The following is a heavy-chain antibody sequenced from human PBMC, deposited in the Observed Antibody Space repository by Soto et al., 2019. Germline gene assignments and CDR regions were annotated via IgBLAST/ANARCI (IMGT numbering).Heavy chain of an antibody. CDR3: ARLGGYVQAFDS. CDR2: IYYTGTT. V-gene: IGHV4-59*08. CDR1: GGSISSYY. J-gene: IGHJ4*02. D-gene: IGHD3-22*01. Sequence: QVQLPESGPGLVKPSETLSLTCTVSGGSISSYYWGWIRQPPGKGLRWMGYIYYTGTTSYNHYLNSRVTISVETSKNHFYLRLSSVTAADTAIYYCARLGGYVQAFDSWGQGTLVTVSS.